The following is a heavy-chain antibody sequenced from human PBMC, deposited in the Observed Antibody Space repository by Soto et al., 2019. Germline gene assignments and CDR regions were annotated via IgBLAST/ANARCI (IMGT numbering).Heavy chain of an antibody. CDR1: GYTLTELS. CDR2: FDPEDGET. J-gene: IGHJ3*02. D-gene: IGHD3-10*01. Sequence: ASVKVSCKVSGYTLTELSIHWVRQAPGKGLAWMGSFDPEDGETVYAQKLQGRVTMTADTSTDTAYMELSSLRSEDTAVYYCARLREVRTVLTDDAFDIWGQGTMVTVSS. V-gene: IGHV1-24*01. CDR3: ARLREVRTVLTDDAFDI.